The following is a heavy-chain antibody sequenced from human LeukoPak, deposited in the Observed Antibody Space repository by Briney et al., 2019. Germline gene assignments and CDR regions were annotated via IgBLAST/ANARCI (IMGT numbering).Heavy chain of an antibody. CDR2: ISSSSSYI. CDR1: GFTFSSYS. CDR3: AKGITLVRGSTPYYYMDV. D-gene: IGHD3-10*01. V-gene: IGHV3-21*04. Sequence: GGSLRLSCAASGFTFSSYSMNWVRQAPGKGLEWVSSISSSSSYIDYADSVKGRFTISRDNAKNSLDLQMNSLRAEDTALYYCAKGITLVRGSTPYYYMDVWGKGTTVTISS. J-gene: IGHJ6*03.